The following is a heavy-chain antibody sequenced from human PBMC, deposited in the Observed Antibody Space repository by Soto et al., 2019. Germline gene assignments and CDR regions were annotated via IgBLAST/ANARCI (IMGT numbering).Heavy chain of an antibody. CDR3: AKGSPDSRGYNFVFDY. D-gene: IGHD3-22*01. Sequence: EVQLLESGGGLVQPGGSLRLSCAASGFTFSNYGMSWVRQAPGKGLEWVSAISGSGADTNYADSVKGRCNISRDNSKITLFLQMNGLRAEDRAVYYCAKGSPDSRGYNFVFDYWGQGPLGTVSS. CDR2: ISGSGADT. V-gene: IGHV3-23*01. J-gene: IGHJ4*02. CDR1: GFTFSNYG.